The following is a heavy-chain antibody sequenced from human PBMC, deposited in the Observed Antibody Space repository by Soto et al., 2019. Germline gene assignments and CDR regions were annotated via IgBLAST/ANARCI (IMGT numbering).Heavy chain of an antibody. CDR1: GGSFSGYY. V-gene: IGHV4-34*01. D-gene: IGHD4-17*01. J-gene: IGHJ6*03. CDR2: INHSGST. Sequence: QVQLQQWGAGLLKPSETLSLTCAVYGGSFSGYYWSWIRQPPGKGLEWIGEINHSGSTNYNPSLKSRVTISVDTSKNQFSLKLSSVTAADTAVYYCAKTTANYYYYYYMDVWGKGTTVTVSS. CDR3: AKTTANYYYYYYMDV.